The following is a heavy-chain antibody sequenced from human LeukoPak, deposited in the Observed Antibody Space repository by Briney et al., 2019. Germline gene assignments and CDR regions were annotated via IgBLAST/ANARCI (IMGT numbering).Heavy chain of an antibody. V-gene: IGHV1-69*13. CDR3: AREKWSYRRYFDY. CDR1: GGTFSSYA. Sequence: SVKVSCKASGGTFSSYAISWVRQAPGQGLEWMGGIIPIFGTANYAQKFQGRVTITADESTSTAYMELGSLRSEDTAVYYCAREKWSYRRYFDYWGQGALVTVSS. CDR2: IIPIFGTA. D-gene: IGHD1-26*01. J-gene: IGHJ4*02.